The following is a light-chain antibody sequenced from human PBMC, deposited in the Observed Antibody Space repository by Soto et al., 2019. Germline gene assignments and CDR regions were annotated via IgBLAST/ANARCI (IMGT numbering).Light chain of an antibody. V-gene: IGKV1-39*01. CDR3: HQTYTIPQT. Sequence: DIQMTQSPSSLSACVGDRVTITCRASQTINSYLNWYQQKPGKAPNLLIYTASNLASGVPSRFSGSGSGTDFTLTISSLQPGDFATYFCHQTYTIPQTFGQGTKVEI. J-gene: IGKJ1*01. CDR1: QTINSY. CDR2: TAS.